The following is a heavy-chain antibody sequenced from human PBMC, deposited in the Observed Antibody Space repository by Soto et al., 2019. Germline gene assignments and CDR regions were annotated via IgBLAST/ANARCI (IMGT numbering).Heavy chain of an antibody. CDR2: ISSSSSTI. Sequence: PGGSLRLSCAASGFTFSSYSMNWVRQAPGKGLEWVSYISSSSSTIYYADSVKGRFTISRDNAKNSLYLQMNSLRDEDTAVYYCARDRVSWDSGYDNGMDVWGQGTTVTVSS. D-gene: IGHD5-12*01. CDR3: ARDRVSWDSGYDNGMDV. CDR1: GFTFSSYS. V-gene: IGHV3-48*02. J-gene: IGHJ6*02.